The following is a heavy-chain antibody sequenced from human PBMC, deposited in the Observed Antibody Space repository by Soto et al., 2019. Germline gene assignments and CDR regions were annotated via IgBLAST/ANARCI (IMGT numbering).Heavy chain of an antibody. D-gene: IGHD5-18*01. Sequence: PSETLSLTCTVSGGSISSGGYYWSWIRQHPGKGLEWIGYIYYSGSTYYNPSLKSRVTTSVDTSKNQFSLKLSSVTAADTAVYYCARDKLDSYEDNYYYYGMDVWGQGTTVTVSS. J-gene: IGHJ6*02. CDR1: GGSISSGGYY. CDR3: ARDKLDSYEDNYYYYGMDV. V-gene: IGHV4-31*03. CDR2: IYYSGST.